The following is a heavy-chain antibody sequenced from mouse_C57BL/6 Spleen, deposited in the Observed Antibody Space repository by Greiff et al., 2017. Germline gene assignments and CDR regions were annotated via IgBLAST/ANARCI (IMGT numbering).Heavy chain of an antibody. J-gene: IGHJ4*01. CDR1: GFSLTSYG. CDR2: IWSGGST. CDR3: ARLGNYDYAMDY. D-gene: IGHD2-1*01. V-gene: IGHV2-2*01. Sequence: QVQLQQSGPGLVQPSQSLSITCTVSGFSLTSYGVHWVRQSPGKGLEWLGVIWSGGSTDYNAAFISRLSISKDNSKSQVFFKMNSLQADDTAIYYCARLGNYDYAMDYWGQGTSVTVSS.